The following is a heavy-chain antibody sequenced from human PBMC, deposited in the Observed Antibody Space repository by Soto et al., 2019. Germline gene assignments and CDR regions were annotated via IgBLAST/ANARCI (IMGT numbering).Heavy chain of an antibody. V-gene: IGHV3-11*01. J-gene: IGHJ3*02. CDR1: GFTFSDDY. Sequence: QVQLVESGGGLVKPGGSLRLSCTASGFTFSDDYMSWIRQAPGKGLEWVAYISGSGSIIDYADSVKGRFTVSRDNAKNSLFLQMNSLRAEDTAVYYCARDGDHYDTSGCFLRDAFDIWGHVTMVTVSS. CDR2: ISGSGSII. CDR3: ARDGDHYDTSGCFLRDAFDI. D-gene: IGHD3-22*01.